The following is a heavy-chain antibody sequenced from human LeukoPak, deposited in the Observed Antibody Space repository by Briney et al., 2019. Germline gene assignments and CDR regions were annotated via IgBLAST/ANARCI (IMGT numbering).Heavy chain of an antibody. V-gene: IGHV3-74*01. Sequence: GGSLRLSCAASGFTFSSFWMHWVRQVPGKGLVWVSRISSDGITTNYADYVKGRFTISRDNAKNTVYLQMNRLRAEDTAVYYCARMEVAWGQGTIVTVSS. D-gene: IGHD3-3*01. CDR2: ISSDGITT. CDR3: ARMEVA. J-gene: IGHJ3*01. CDR1: GFTFSSFW.